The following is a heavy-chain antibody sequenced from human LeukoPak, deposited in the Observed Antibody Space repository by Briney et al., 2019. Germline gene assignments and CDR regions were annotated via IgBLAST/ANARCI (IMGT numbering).Heavy chain of an antibody. J-gene: IGHJ4*02. CDR1: AFTFSSYA. V-gene: IGHV3-23*01. Sequence: GGSLRLSCAASAFTFSSYAMSWVRQAPGKGLEWVSGTSTSGGSTYYADSVKGRFTISRDNSKNTLSLHMTSLRAEDTAVYYCATARGGYWGQGTLVTVSS. CDR2: TSTSGGST. D-gene: IGHD2-15*01. CDR3: ATARGGY.